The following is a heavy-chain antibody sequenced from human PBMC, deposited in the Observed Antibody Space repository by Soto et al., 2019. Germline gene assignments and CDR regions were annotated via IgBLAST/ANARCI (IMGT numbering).Heavy chain of an antibody. CDR2: INHSGST. Sequence: SETLSLTCAVYGGSFSGYYWSWIRQPPGKGLEWIGEINHSGSTNYNPSLKSRVTISVDTSKNQFSLKLSSVTAADTAVYYCARARGPVRPRPHYHDSSGYYQLDYWGQGTLVTVSS. CDR1: GGSFSGYY. J-gene: IGHJ4*02. V-gene: IGHV4-34*01. D-gene: IGHD3-22*01. CDR3: ARARGPVRPRPHYHDSSGYYQLDY.